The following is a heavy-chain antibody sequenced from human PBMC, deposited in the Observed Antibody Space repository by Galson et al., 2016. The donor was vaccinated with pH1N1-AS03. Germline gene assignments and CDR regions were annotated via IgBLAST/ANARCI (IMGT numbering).Heavy chain of an antibody. Sequence: SVKVSCKASGYTFTSYYIHWVRQAPGQGREWMGIINPSDGNTNYAQRFQGRVTMPRDTSTSTVYMELGSLRSDDTAVYYCARVSAGLTGYYYAMDVWGQGTTVTVSS. CDR3: ARVSAGLTGYYYAMDV. CDR1: GYTFTSYY. D-gene: IGHD4/OR15-4a*01. J-gene: IGHJ6*02. V-gene: IGHV1-46*01. CDR2: INPSDGNT.